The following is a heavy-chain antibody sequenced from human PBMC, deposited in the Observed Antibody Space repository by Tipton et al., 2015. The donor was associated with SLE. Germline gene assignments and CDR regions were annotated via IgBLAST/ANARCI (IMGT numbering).Heavy chain of an antibody. J-gene: IGHJ4*02. CDR2: INSDGSST. D-gene: IGHD3-9*01. Sequence: SLRLSCAASGFTFSSYWMHWVRQAPGKGLVWVSRINSDGSSTSYADSVKGRFTISRDNYKNTLYLQMNSLRAEDTAVYYCAKGTGDILTGYCFDYWGQGTLVTVSS. V-gene: IGHV3-74*01. CDR1: GFTFSSYW. CDR3: AKGTGDILTGYCFDY.